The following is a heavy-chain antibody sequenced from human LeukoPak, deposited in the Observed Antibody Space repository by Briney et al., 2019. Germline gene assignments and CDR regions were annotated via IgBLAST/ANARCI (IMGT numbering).Heavy chain of an antibody. Sequence: GGSLRLSCAASGFTFSSYSMSWVRQAPGKGLEWVANIKQDGSEKYYVDSVKGRFTISRDNSKNSLYLQMNSLRTEDTALYYCAKEQGYCSGGSCSGGEFDYWGQGTLVTVSS. CDR3: AKEQGYCSGGSCSGGEFDY. J-gene: IGHJ4*02. CDR1: GFTFSSYS. D-gene: IGHD2-15*01. CDR2: IKQDGSEK. V-gene: IGHV3-7*03.